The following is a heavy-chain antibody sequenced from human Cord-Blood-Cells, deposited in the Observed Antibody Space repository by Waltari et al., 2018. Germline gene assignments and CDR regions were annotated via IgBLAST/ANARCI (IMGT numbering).Heavy chain of an antibody. J-gene: IGHJ4*02. Sequence: VPLQQWGAGLLKPSETLSLTCAVYGGSFSRYSWSWIRQPPGKGLEWIGEINHSGSTNYNPSLKSRVTISVDTSKNQFSLKLSSVTAADTAVYYCARKGVHFDYWGQGTLVTVSS. V-gene: IGHV4-34*01. CDR3: ARKGVHFDY. D-gene: IGHD3-10*01. CDR2: INHSGST. CDR1: GGSFSRYS.